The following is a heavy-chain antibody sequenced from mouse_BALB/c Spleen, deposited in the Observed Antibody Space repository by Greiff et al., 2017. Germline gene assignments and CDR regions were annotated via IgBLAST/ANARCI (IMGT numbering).Heavy chain of an antibody. Sequence: QVQLQQPGAELVRPGASVKLSCKASGYTFTSYWINWVKQRPGQGLEWIGNIYPSDSYTNYNQKFKDKATLTVDKSSSTAYMQLSSPTSEDSAVYYCTRRDGNYFDYWGQGTTLTVSS. CDR2: IYPSDSYT. D-gene: IGHD2-1*01. V-gene: IGHV1-69*02. CDR1: GYTFTSYW. J-gene: IGHJ2*01. CDR3: TRRDGNYFDY.